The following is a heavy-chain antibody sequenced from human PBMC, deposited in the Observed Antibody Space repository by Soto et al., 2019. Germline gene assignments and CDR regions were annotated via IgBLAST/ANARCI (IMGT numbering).Heavy chain of an antibody. Sequence: QVQLVQSGGEVKKPGASVKVSCKASGYTFTNYGISWVRQAPGQGLEWMGWINVYNGNTKYAQKVQGRVTMTTDTSTSTAYMELRRLRSDDTAVYYCARGVGSGSYYHQYNCFDPWGQGTLVTVSS. J-gene: IGHJ5*02. CDR1: GYTFTNYG. CDR2: INVYNGNT. CDR3: ARGVGSGSYYHQYNCFDP. D-gene: IGHD3-10*01. V-gene: IGHV1-18*01.